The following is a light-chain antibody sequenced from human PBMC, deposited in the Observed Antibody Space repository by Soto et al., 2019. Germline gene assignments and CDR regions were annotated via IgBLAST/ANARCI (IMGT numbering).Light chain of an antibody. J-gene: IGKJ4*01. Sequence: EIVMTQSPVTLSLSPGARATLSCRASQSLSNTYISWYQQKPGQAPRLLIYGASTRATGIPARCSGSGSGTDLTLTISSLQPEDFALYHCHQDVDLPLTFGGGTKVEIK. CDR2: GAS. CDR1: QSLSNTY. V-gene: IGKV3D-7*01. CDR3: HQDVDLPLT.